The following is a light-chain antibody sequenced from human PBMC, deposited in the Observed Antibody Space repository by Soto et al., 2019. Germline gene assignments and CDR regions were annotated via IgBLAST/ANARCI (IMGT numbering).Light chain of an antibody. CDR3: SSYTSSSTL. Sequence: QSALTQPASVSGSPGQSITISCTGTSSDVGAYNSVSWYQQHPGKAPKLMIYDVSNRPSGVSNRFSGSKSGNTASLTISGLQAEDEADYYCSSYTSSSTLFGGGTQLTVL. V-gene: IGLV2-14*03. CDR1: SSDVGAYNS. J-gene: IGLJ2*01. CDR2: DVS.